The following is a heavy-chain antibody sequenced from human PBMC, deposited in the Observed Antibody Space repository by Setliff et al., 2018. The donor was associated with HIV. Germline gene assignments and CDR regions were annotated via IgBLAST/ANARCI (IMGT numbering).Heavy chain of an antibody. CDR2: ISIHNGNS. CDR3: ARDEIGV. Sequence: GASVKVSCKASGYNFGSYGLSWVRQAPGQGLEWMGWISIHNGNSNSPQKFDDRVTLTFDTSTSTAYLDLRSLRSDDTAVYYCARDEIGVWGKGTTVTVSS. J-gene: IGHJ6*04. V-gene: IGHV1-18*01. CDR1: GYNFGSYG.